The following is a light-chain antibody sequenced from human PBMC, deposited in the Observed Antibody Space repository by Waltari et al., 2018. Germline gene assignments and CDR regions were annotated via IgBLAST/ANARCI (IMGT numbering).Light chain of an antibody. CDR2: WAS. V-gene: IGKV4-1*01. J-gene: IGKJ4*01. CDR1: QTVLHSSSNKNY. CDR3: QQYLSSPPT. Sequence: DIVLTQSPDSLAVSLGERATINCKSSQTVLHSSSNKNYLAWYQQKPGQPPKLLIYWASTRESGVTDRFSGSGSGTDFTLTITSLQTEDAAVYHCQQYLSSPPTFGGGTKVEIK.